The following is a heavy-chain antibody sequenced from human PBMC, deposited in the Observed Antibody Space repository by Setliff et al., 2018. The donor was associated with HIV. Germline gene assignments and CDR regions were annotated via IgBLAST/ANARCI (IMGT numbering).Heavy chain of an antibody. Sequence: GASVKVSCKASGYTLTNYGISWVRQAPGRGLEWMGWISADNGDTNYPQKLQGRVTMTTDTSTSTAYMELRSLRSDDTAVYYCARVIDYGVLYWSYYMDVWGKGTTVTVSS. CDR1: GYTLTNYG. D-gene: IGHD4-17*01. CDR2: ISADNGDT. J-gene: IGHJ6*03. CDR3: ARVIDYGVLYWSYYMDV. V-gene: IGHV1-18*01.